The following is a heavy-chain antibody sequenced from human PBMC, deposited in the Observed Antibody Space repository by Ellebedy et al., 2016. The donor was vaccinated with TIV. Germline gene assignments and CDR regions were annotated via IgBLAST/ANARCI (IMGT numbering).Heavy chain of an antibody. Sequence: PGGSLRLSCTASGFTLSNYWMTWVRQAPGRGLEWVANINEDGTKKHFVDSVRGRFTISRDNAQNSLYLQMNSLRAEDTAVYYCARDWGCSGGSCYSAYDSWGQGTLVTVSS. J-gene: IGHJ4*02. CDR1: GFTLSNYW. CDR3: ARDWGCSGGSCYSAYDS. CDR2: INEDGTKK. D-gene: IGHD2-15*01. V-gene: IGHV3-7*03.